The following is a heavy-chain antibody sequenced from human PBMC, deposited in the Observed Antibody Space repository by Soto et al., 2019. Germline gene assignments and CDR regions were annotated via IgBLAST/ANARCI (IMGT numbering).Heavy chain of an antibody. D-gene: IGHD3-10*01. Sequence: PGGSMRLSCSASGFTFSDHYMDWVRQDPGLGLEWVGRIRNKAKSYTTEYAASVKGRFTLSRDDSKNSLYLQMNSLKIDDTAVYYCARSSIASDYNYHYNMDVWGQGTTVTVSS. J-gene: IGHJ6*02. CDR3: ARSSIASDYNYHYNMDV. CDR2: IRNKAKSYTT. CDR1: GFTFSDHY. V-gene: IGHV3-72*01.